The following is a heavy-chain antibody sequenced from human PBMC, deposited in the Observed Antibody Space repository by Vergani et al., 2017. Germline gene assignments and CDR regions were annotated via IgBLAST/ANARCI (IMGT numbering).Heavy chain of an antibody. V-gene: IGHV1-69-2*01. D-gene: IGHD5-18*01. CDR1: GYTFTSYY. CDR3: ATEDVDTAMSRFDY. J-gene: IGHJ4*02. CDR2: VDPEDGET. Sequence: VQLVQSGAEVKKPGASVKVSCKASGYTFTSYYMHWVRQAPGQGLEWMGLVDPEDGETIYAQKFQGRVTMTEDTSTDTAYMELSSLRSEDTAVYYCATEDVDTAMSRFDYWGQGTLVTVSS.